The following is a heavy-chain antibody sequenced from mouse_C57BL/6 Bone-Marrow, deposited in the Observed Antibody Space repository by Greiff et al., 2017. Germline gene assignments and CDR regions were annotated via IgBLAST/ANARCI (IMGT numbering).Heavy chain of an antibody. V-gene: IGHV10-1*01. CDR2: IRSKSNNYAT. Sequence: EVKLMESGGGLVQPKGSLKLSCAASGFSFNTYAMNWVRQAPGKGLEWVARIRSKSNNYATYYADSVKDRFTISRDASESMLYLQMNNLKTEDTAMYYCVSPGFAYWGQGTLVTVSA. J-gene: IGHJ3*01. CDR3: VSPGFAY. CDR1: GFSFNTYA.